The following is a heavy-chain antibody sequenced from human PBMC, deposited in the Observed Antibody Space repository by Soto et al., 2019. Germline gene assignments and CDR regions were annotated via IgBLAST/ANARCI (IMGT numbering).Heavy chain of an antibody. D-gene: IGHD1-1*01. J-gene: IGHJ3*02. V-gene: IGHV4-31*03. Sequence: QVQLQESGPGLVKPSQTLSLTCSVSGVSINSGGYYWSWIRHHPGKGLEWIGYIYYTGHTFYNASLKSRVAMSLDTSKNQFFVKLSSVTAADTAVYYCARGSQLERDALDIWGQGTMVTVSS. CDR3: ARGSQLERDALDI. CDR1: GVSINSGGYY. CDR2: IYYTGHT.